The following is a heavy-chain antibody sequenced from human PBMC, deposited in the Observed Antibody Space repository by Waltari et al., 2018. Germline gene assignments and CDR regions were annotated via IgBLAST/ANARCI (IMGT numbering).Heavy chain of an antibody. J-gene: IGHJ5*02. V-gene: IGHV1-2*02. CDR2: INPNSGGS. CDR3: ARDFGP. CDR1: GYTFTGYY. Sequence: QVHLVQSGAEMKKPGASVTVSCQASGYTFTGYYIHWVRQAPGQGLEWIGWINPNSGGSNSAQKFQGRVTMTSDTSISAAYMELSRLTSDDTAIYYCARDFGPWGQGTLVTVSS.